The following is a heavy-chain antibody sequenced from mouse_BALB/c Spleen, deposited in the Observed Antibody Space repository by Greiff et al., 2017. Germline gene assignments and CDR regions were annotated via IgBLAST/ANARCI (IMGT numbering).Heavy chain of an antibody. CDR3: ARDYRYSWFAY. V-gene: IGHV5-12-1*01. Sequence: EVHLVESGGGLVKPGGSLKLSCAASGFAFSSYDMSWVRQTPEKRLEWVAYISSGGGSTYYPDTVKGRFTISRDNAKNTLYLQMSSLKSEDTAMYYCARDYRYSWFAYWGQGTLVTVSA. CDR2: ISSGGGST. D-gene: IGHD2-14*01. CDR1: GFAFSSYD. J-gene: IGHJ3*01.